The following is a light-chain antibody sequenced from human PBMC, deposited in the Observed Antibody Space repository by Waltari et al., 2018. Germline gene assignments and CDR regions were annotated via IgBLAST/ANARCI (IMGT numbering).Light chain of an antibody. CDR2: EVN. CDR1: RLDVESYNL. CDR3: CSYAGTSIYV. V-gene: IGLV2-23*02. J-gene: IGLJ1*01. Sequence: QSALTQPASVSGSPGQSITLSCTGSRLDVESYNLVSWFQQKPGKAPKIIIYEVNKRPSWVSYRCPGSKSGNTASLTISGLQADDEADYYCCSYAGTSIYVFGSGTKVTV.